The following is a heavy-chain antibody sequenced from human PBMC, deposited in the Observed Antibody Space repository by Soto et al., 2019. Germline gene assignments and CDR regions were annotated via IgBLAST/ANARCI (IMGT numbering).Heavy chain of an antibody. V-gene: IGHV3-30*18. CDR1: GVTFSSYG. Sequence: PGGSLRLSCAAYGVTFSSYGMNWVRQAPGKGLEWVAVISYDGSNKYYADSGKGRFTISRDNSKNTLYLQMNSLRAEDTAVYYCANGAGSYYDSSGYYALFDYWGQGTLVTVSS. CDR3: ANGAGSYYDSSGYYALFDY. D-gene: IGHD3-22*01. J-gene: IGHJ4*02. CDR2: ISYDGSNK.